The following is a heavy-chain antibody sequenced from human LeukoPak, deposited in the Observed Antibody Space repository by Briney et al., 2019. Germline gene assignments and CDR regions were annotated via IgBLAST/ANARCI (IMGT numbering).Heavy chain of an antibody. CDR2: IYYSGST. V-gene: IGHV4-59*12. CDR3: ARRGGRYFDWLLYNYFDY. D-gene: IGHD3-9*01. CDR1: GGSISSYY. Sequence: SETLSLTCTVSGGSISSYYWSWIRQPPGKGLEWIGYIYYSGSTNYNPSLKSRVTILVDTSKNQFSLKLSSVTAADTAVYYCARRGGRYFDWLLYNYFDYWGQGTLVTVSS. J-gene: IGHJ4*02.